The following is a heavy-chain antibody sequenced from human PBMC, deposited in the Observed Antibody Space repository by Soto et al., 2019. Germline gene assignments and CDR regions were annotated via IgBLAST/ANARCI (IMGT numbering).Heavy chain of an antibody. Sequence: GGSLRLSCAASGFTFSSYSMNWVRQAPGKGLEWVSSISSSSSYIYYADSVKGRFTISRDNAKNSLYLQMNSLRAEDTAVYYCARVLDYSNYPGNGWFDPWGQGTLVTVSS. CDR2: ISSSSSYI. CDR3: ARVLDYSNYPGNGWFDP. J-gene: IGHJ5*02. D-gene: IGHD4-4*01. V-gene: IGHV3-21*01. CDR1: GFTFSSYS.